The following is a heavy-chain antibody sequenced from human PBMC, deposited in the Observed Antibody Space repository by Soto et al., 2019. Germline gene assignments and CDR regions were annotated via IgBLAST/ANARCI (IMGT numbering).Heavy chain of an antibody. V-gene: IGHV4-4*02. CDR3: GCRVEDISYDYYGMDV. CDR1: GGSVRSNNW. CDR2: IHHREST. Sequence: LSLTCAVSGGSVRSNNWWFWVRQPPGKGLEWIGEIHHRESTNLNPSLKSRVTISVDRSKNEFSLKVKSVTAADTAVYYCGCRVEDISYDYYGMDVWGQGTTVTVSS. J-gene: IGHJ6*02. D-gene: IGHD2-15*01.